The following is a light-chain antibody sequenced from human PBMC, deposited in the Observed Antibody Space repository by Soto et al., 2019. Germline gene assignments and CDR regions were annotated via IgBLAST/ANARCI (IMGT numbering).Light chain of an antibody. J-gene: IGLJ2*01. CDR1: SSNIGAGYD. Sequence: QFVLTQPPSVSGAPGQRVTISCTGSSSNIGAGYDVPWYQQLPGTAPKVPIYGKSNRPSGVPDRFSGSKSGTSASLAITGLQAEDEADYYCQSYDSSLRVVFGGGTKLTV. CDR3: QSYDSSLRVV. CDR2: GKS. V-gene: IGLV1-40*01.